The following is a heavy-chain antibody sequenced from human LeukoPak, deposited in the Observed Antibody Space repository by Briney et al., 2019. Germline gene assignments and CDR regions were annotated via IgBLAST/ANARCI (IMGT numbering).Heavy chain of an antibody. Sequence: PGGSLRLSCAASGFNFSSYGMHWVRQAPGKGLEWVAVISHDGSNKYHADSVKGRFTISRDNSKKTLCLQMNSLRAEDTAVYYCAKDFQGFFYGPDYWGQGTLVTVSS. CDR2: ISHDGSNK. CDR1: GFNFSSYG. J-gene: IGHJ4*02. V-gene: IGHV3-30*18. D-gene: IGHD2/OR15-2a*01. CDR3: AKDFQGFFYGPDY.